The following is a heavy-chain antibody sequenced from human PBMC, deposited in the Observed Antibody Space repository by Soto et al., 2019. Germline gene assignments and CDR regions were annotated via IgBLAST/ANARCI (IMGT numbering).Heavy chain of an antibody. V-gene: IGHV1-18*01. CDR1: GYPFTSYG. CDR2: ISAYNGNT. CDR3: ARDSGYGDYEAFVDV. J-gene: IGHJ6*02. D-gene: IGHD4-17*01. Sequence: KVSCKASGYPFTSYGISWVRQAPGQGLEWMGWISAYNGNTNYAQKLQGRVTMTTDTSTSTAYMELRSLRSDDTAVYYCARDSGYGDYEAFVDVWGQGTTGTVSS.